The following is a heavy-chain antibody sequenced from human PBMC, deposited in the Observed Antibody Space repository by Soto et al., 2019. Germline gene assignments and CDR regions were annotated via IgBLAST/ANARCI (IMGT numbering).Heavy chain of an antibody. Sequence: SETLSLTCTVSGGSISSYYWSWIRQPPGKGLEWIGYIYYSGSTNYNPSLKSRVTISVDTSKNQFSLKLSSVTAADTAVYYCARRAGSGWYFDYWGQGTLVTVSS. V-gene: IGHV4-59*08. CDR1: GGSISSYY. CDR2: IYYSGST. J-gene: IGHJ4*02. CDR3: ARRAGSGWYFDY. D-gene: IGHD6-19*01.